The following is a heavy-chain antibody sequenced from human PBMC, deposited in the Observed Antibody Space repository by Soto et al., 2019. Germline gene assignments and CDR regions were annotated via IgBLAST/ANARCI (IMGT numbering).Heavy chain of an antibody. CDR1: GFMFDNYA. CDR2: ISGSGHAT. J-gene: IGHJ4*02. V-gene: IGHV3-23*01. D-gene: IGHD5-12*01. Sequence: EMRLLESGGGSVSPGASARLSCLTSGFMFDNYAMSWVRQSPARGLEWVAAISGSGHATYYTQSVRGRFTISRDKSKKAVFLQMKNLRTEDTAIYYCARGRYFDASGGCANYWGLGTLVTVSP. CDR3: ARGRYFDASGGCANY.